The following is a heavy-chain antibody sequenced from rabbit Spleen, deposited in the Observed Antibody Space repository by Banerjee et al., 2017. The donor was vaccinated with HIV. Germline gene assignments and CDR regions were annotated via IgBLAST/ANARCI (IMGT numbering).Heavy chain of an antibody. Sequence: QEQLVESGGGLVQPGGSLKLSCKASGFDFSNYGVSWVRQAPGKGLEWIGYIDPIFSSTYYATWVNGRFTVSSHNAQNTLYLQLNSLTAADTATYFCVRNSGWGVSYFNLWAQGPSSPS. CDR2: IDPIFSST. V-gene: IGHV1S47*01. J-gene: IGHJ4*01. D-gene: IGHD4-1*01. CDR3: VRNSGWGVSYFNL. CDR1: GFDFSNYG.